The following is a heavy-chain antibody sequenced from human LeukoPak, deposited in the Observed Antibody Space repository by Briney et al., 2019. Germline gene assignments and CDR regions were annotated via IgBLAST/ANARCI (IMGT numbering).Heavy chain of an antibody. Sequence: PGGSLRLSCAASGFTFSSYDMHWVRQATGKGLEWVSAIGTAGDTYYPGSVKGRFTISRENAKNSLYLQMYSLRAGDTAVYYCARGRYCSSTSCYDHGMDVWGQGTTVTVSS. D-gene: IGHD2-2*01. CDR3: ARGRYCSSTSCYDHGMDV. CDR2: IGTAGDT. V-gene: IGHV3-13*01. J-gene: IGHJ6*02. CDR1: GFTFSSYD.